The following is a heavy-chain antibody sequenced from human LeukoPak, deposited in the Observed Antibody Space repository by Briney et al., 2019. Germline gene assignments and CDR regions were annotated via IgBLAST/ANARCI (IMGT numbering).Heavy chain of an antibody. D-gene: IGHD5-24*01. J-gene: IGHJ4*02. CDR1: GFTFSTYW. Sequence: PGGSLRLSCATSGFTFSTYWMSWVRQAPGKGLEWVANIKQDGSEKYYVDSVKGRFTISRDNAKNSLYLQMNILRAEDTAVYYCANGDGFDYWGQGTLVTVSS. CDR3: ANGDGFDY. V-gene: IGHV3-7*01. CDR2: IKQDGSEK.